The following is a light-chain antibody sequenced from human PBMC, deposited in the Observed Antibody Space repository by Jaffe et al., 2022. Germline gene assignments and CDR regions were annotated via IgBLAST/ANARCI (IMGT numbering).Light chain of an antibody. J-gene: IGKJ1*01. V-gene: IGKV1-NL1*01. CDR1: QGISNS. CDR3: QQYYSTPGET. CDR2: AAS. Sequence: DIQMTQSPSSLSASVGDRVTITCRASQGISNSLAWYQQKPGKAPKLLLYAASRLESGVPSRFSGSGSGTDYTLTISSLQPEDFATYYCQQYYSTPGETFGQGTKVEIK.